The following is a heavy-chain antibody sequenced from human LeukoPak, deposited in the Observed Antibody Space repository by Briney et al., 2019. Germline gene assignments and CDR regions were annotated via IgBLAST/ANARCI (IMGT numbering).Heavy chain of an antibody. V-gene: IGHV4-30-4*08. J-gene: IGHJ4*02. Sequence: SQTLSPTCTVSGGSISSGDYYWSWIRQPPGKGLEWIGYIYYSGSTYYNPSLKSRVTISVDTSKNQFSLKLSSVTAADTAVYYCARGSMLNYYDSSGYYYSFDYWGQGTLVTVSS. CDR3: ARGSMLNYYDSSGYYYSFDY. CDR1: GGSISSGDYY. D-gene: IGHD3-22*01. CDR2: IYYSGST.